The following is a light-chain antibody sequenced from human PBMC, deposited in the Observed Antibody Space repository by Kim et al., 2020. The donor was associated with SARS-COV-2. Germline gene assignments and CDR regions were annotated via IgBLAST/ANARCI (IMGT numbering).Light chain of an antibody. CDR3: LQHSTYPIT. CDR1: QHIRND. Sequence: ASVGDRFTITCLASQHIRNDLGWYQQNPRRAPKRLIYGASSLQSGVPSRFSGSESGTEFTLTISSVQPEDFATYFCLQHSTYPITFGQGTRLEIK. J-gene: IGKJ5*01. CDR2: GAS. V-gene: IGKV1-17*01.